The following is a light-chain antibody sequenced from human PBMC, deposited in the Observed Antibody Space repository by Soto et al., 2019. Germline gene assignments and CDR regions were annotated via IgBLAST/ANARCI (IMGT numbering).Light chain of an antibody. Sequence: VMTHSPATLSVSPLEIATLSCSASQSVSTNLAWYQQRPGQAPRLIISGAYTRATGIPARFSGSGSGKEFTLTISSLQSEDFAVYYCKQRSNWPKFGQGTKVDIK. CDR3: KQRSNWPK. V-gene: IGKV3-15*01. CDR2: GAY. CDR1: QSVSTN. J-gene: IGKJ1*01.